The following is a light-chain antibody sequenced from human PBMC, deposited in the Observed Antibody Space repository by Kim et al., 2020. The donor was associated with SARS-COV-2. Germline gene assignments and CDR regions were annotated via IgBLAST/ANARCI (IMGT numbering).Light chain of an antibody. CDR1: ISNIGAGYD. J-gene: IGLJ2*01. V-gene: IGLV1-40*01. CDR2: ANT. CDR3: QSYDSSLSDVL. Sequence: RVTLSCTGSISNIGAGYDVHWYQQLPGTALKLLIYANTNRPSGVPDRFSGSKSGTSASLAITGLQAEDEVDYYCQSYDSSLSDVLFGGGTQLTVL.